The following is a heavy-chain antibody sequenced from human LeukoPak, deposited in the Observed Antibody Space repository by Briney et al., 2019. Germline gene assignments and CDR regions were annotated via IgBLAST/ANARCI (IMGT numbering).Heavy chain of an antibody. V-gene: IGHV3-23*01. D-gene: IGHD3-9*01. CDR2: IIDSGGAT. CDR1: GFTFSTYA. J-gene: IGHJ5*02. Sequence: PGGSLRLSCAASGFTFSTYAMSWVRQAPRRGLEWVSSIIDSGGATYYADSVKGRFTISRDNSKNTLYLQMNSLRAEDTAVYYCAKDRNGDILTGYNWLDPWGQGTLVTVSS. CDR3: AKDRNGDILTGYNWLDP.